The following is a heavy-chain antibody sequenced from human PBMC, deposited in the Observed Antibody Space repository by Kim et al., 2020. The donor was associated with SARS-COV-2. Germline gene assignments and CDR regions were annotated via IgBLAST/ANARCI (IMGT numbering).Heavy chain of an antibody. CDR1: GGSFSGYY. D-gene: IGHD6-13*01. V-gene: IGHV4-34*01. CDR2: INHSGST. Sequence: SETLSLTCAVYGGSFSGYYWSWIRQPPGKGLEWIGEINHSGSTNYNPSLKSRVTISVDTSKNQFSLKLSSVTAADTAVYYCARGKSPSPPGEYSSSWYNWFDPWGQGTLVTVSS. CDR3: ARGKSPSPPGEYSSSWYNWFDP. J-gene: IGHJ5*02.